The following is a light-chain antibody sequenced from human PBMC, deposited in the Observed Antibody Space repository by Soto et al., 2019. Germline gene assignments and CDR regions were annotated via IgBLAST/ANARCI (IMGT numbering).Light chain of an antibody. V-gene: IGLV2-14*01. Sequence: QSALTQPASVSGSPGQSITISCTGTSSDVGGYNYVSWYQQHPGKAPKLMIYDVSYRPSGVSNRFSGSKSGNTASLTISGLQAEDEADYYCSSYTSSSPPFVFGTGTKVTVL. CDR2: DVS. J-gene: IGLJ1*01. CDR3: SSYTSSSPPFV. CDR1: SSDVGGYNY.